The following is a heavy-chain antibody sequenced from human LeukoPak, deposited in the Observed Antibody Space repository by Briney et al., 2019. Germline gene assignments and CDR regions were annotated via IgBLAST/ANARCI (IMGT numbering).Heavy chain of an antibody. CDR1: GGSFSGYY. CDR3: ARDYYYDSSGYYLRAFDI. Sequence: SETLSLTCAVYGGSFSGYYWSWIRLPPGKGLEWIGEINHSGSTKSNPSLKSRVTISVDTSKNQFSLKLSSVTAADTAVYYCARDYYYDSSGYYLRAFDIWGQGTMVTVSS. D-gene: IGHD3-22*01. V-gene: IGHV4-34*01. CDR2: INHSGST. J-gene: IGHJ3*02.